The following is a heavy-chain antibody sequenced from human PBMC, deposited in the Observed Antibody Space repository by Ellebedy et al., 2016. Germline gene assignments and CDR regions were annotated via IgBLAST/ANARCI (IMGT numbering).Heavy chain of an antibody. Sequence: SETLSLTCAVYGGSFSGYYWSWIRQPPGKGLEWIGEINHSGSTNYNPSLKSRVTISVDTSKNQFSLRLSSVTAADTAVYYCARDSSGRNYWGQGTLVTVSS. CDR2: INHSGST. V-gene: IGHV4-34*01. CDR3: ARDSSGRNY. J-gene: IGHJ4*02. CDR1: GGSFSGYY. D-gene: IGHD6-19*01.